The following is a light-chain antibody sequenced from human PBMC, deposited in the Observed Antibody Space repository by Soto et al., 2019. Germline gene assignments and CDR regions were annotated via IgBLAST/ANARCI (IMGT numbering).Light chain of an antibody. CDR1: QSVSTY. CDR2: DAS. J-gene: IGKJ2*01. Sequence: EIVLTQSPATSSLSPGERATLSCRASQSVSTYLGWYQQKRGQAPRLLLYDASNRAPGVPTRFSGSGSGTDFTLTISSLEPEDFAVYYCQQRSNWPPYTFGQGTKLEIK. CDR3: QQRSNWPPYT. V-gene: IGKV3-11*01.